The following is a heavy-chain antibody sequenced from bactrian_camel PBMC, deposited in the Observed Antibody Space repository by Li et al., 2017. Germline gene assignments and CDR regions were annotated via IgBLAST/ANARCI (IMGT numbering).Heavy chain of an antibody. CDR2: INADGGGV. CDR1: GYTRSSSV. CDR3: AAVGGLGSCPMLPRLYGY. V-gene: IGHV3S54*01. Sequence: ASGYTRSSSVTGWFRQRLGKEREAVACINADGGGVSYADSVKGRFTISKANAKNIYLHMNRLEPDDTAMYLCAAVGGLGSCPMLPRLYGYWGQGTQVTVS. D-gene: IGHD1*01. J-gene: IGHJ4*01.